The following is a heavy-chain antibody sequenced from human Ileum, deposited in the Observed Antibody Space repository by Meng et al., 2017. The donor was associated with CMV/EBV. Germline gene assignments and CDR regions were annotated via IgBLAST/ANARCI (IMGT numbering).Heavy chain of an antibody. CDR2: INPTTGNP. J-gene: IGHJ4*02. D-gene: IGHD6-19*01. V-gene: IGHV7-4-1*02. CDR3: VREIEGERGIAVAGSFGGY. Sequence: FTKYAMNWVRQAPGQGLEWMGWINPTTGNPTYAQGFTGRFVFSLDTSVSTTYLQISNLKAEDTAVYYCVREIEGERGIAVAGSFGGYWGQGTLVTVSS. CDR1: FTKYA.